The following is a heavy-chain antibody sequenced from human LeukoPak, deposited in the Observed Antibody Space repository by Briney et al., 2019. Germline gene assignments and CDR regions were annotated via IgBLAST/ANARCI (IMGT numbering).Heavy chain of an antibody. V-gene: IGHV3-74*01. D-gene: IGHD3-16*02. Sequence: GGSLRLSCAASGFTLSSYWMHWVRQAPGKGLVWVSRINTDGSSTNYADSVKGRFTISRDNAQNTVYLQMNSLRAEDTAVYYCARGTGSYRYNFRYWGQGTLVTVSS. CDR2: INTDGSST. CDR3: ARGTGSYRYNFRY. CDR1: GFTLSSYW. J-gene: IGHJ4*02.